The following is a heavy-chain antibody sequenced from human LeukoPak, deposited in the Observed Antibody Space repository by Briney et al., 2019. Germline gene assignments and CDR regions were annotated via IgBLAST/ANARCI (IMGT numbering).Heavy chain of an antibody. J-gene: IGHJ2*01. CDR3: AKASADWYFDL. D-gene: IGHD2-2*01. Sequence: PGGSLRLSCAASGFNFNDYAMHWVRQAPGKGLEWVSGISWNSGNVAYADSVKGRFTISRDNSKKSLYLQMNSLRAEDMALYYCAKASADWYFDLWGRGTLVTVSS. CDR2: ISWNSGNV. CDR1: GFNFNDYA. V-gene: IGHV3-9*03.